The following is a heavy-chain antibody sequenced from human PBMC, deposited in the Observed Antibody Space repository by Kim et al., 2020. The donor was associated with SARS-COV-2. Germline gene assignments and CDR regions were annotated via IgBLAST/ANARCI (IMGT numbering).Heavy chain of an antibody. D-gene: IGHD6-13*01. V-gene: IGHV1-69*13. CDR1: GGTFSSYA. J-gene: IGHJ1*01. CDR2: IIPIFGTA. CDR3: ARDKFTRYSSSWYVAEYFQH. Sequence: SVKVSCKASGGTFSSYAISWVRQAPGQGLEWMGGIIPIFGTANYAQKFQGRVTITADESTSTAYMELSSLRSEDTAVYYCARDKFTRYSSSWYVAEYFQHWGQGTLVTVSS.